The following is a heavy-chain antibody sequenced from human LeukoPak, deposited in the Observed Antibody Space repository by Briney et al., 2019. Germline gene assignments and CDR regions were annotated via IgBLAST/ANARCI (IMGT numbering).Heavy chain of an antibody. J-gene: IGHJ4*02. V-gene: IGHV4-59*01. CDR1: GGSISSYY. CDR2: IYYSGST. Sequence: ASETLSLTCTVSGGSISSYYWSWIRQPPGKGLEWIGYIYYSGSTNYNPSLKSRVTISVDTSKNQFSLKLSSVTAADTAVYYCARDVSVWGQGTLVTVSS. D-gene: IGHD6-25*01. CDR3: ARDVSV.